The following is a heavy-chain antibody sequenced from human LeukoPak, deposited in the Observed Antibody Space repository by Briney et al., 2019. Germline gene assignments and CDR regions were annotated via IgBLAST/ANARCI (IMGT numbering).Heavy chain of an antibody. CDR1: GFTFGGYG. CDR3: TRYNNDHFDY. J-gene: IGHJ4*02. CDR2: IAYDGSRA. D-gene: IGHD1-14*01. Sequence: GGSLRLSCAGSGFTFGGYGMHWFRQTPGKGLEWVAVIAYDGSRAFYADSVKGRFTISRDNSKNTMSVQMDDLRAEDTAVYYCTRYNNDHFDYWGQGTLVSVSS. V-gene: IGHV3-33*01.